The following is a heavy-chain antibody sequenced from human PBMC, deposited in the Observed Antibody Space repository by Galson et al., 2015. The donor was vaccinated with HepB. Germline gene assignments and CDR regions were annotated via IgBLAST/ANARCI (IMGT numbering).Heavy chain of an antibody. J-gene: IGHJ6*03. D-gene: IGHD3-10*01. CDR2: ISAYNGNT. Sequence: SVKVSCKASGYIFTSYGISWVRQAPGQGLEWMGWISAYNGNTKNAQKVQGRVTVTTDTSTSTAYMELRSLRPDDTAVYYCAGSGGGSYSREGDYYYYMDVWGKGTTVTVSS. V-gene: IGHV1-18*01. CDR1: GYIFTSYG. CDR3: AGSGGGSYSREGDYYYYMDV.